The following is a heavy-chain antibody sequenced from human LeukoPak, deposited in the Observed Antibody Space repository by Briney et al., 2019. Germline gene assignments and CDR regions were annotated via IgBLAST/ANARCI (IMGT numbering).Heavy chain of an antibody. CDR2: IWYDGSNK. V-gene: IGHV3-30*02. J-gene: IGHJ4*02. CDR3: STPSDYGGNYFDY. CDR1: GFTFSSYG. D-gene: IGHD4-23*01. Sequence: GGSLRLSCVASGFTFSSYGMYWVRQAPGKGLEWVAVIWYDGSNKYYADSVKGRFTISRDNSKNTLYLQMNSLRAEDTAVYYCSTPSDYGGNYFDYWGQGTLVTVSS.